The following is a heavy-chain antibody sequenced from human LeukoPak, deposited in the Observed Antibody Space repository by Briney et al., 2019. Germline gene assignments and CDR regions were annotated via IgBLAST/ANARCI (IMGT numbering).Heavy chain of an antibody. D-gene: IGHD1-26*01. CDR3: AKGSLAVPTTPFDF. CDR2: ISSRGTTI. Sequence: GGSLRLSCTASGSTFSDSFMSWIRQAPGKGLEWISYISSRGTTIYYADSVKGRFTISRDNAKNSLYLQINSLRVDDTAMFYCAKGSLAVPTTPFDFWGQGTLVTVSS. V-gene: IGHV3-11*01. J-gene: IGHJ4*02. CDR1: GSTFSDSF.